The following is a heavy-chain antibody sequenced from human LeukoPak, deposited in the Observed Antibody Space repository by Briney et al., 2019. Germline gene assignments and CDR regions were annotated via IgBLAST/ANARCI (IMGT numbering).Heavy chain of an antibody. Sequence: GGSLRLSCAASGFTFSSYAMSWVRQAPGKGLEWVSAISGSGGSTYYADSVKGRFTISRDNSKNTLYLQMNSLRAEDTAVYYCARTPIHRGSSGWVAQPSEYFQHWGQGTLVTVSS. CDR2: ISGSGGST. CDR3: ARTPIHRGSSGWVAQPSEYFQH. D-gene: IGHD6-19*01. CDR1: GFTFSSYA. J-gene: IGHJ1*01. V-gene: IGHV3-23*01.